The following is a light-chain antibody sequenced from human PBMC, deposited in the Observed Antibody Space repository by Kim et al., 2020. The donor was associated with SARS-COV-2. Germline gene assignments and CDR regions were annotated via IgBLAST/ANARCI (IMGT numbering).Light chain of an antibody. V-gene: IGLV1-40*01. CDR1: TSNIGAGYD. J-gene: IGLJ7*01. CDR3: QSYDNNLRGSEG. CDR2: ANN. Sequence: QSVLTQPPSVSGAPGQRVTIPCTGTTSNIGAGYDVHWYQQFPETAPKLLIFANNNRPSGVPDRFSGSKSGTSASLAITGLQPEDEADYYCQSYDNNLRGSEGVGGGTQQTVL.